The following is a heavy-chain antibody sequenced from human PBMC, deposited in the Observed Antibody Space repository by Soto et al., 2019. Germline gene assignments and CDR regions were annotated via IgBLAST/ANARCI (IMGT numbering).Heavy chain of an antibody. CDR1: GYSFTSYW. Sequence: GESLKISCKGSGYSFTSYWIGWVRQMPGKGLEWMGIIYPGDSDTRYSPSFQGQVTISADKSISTAYLQWSSLKASDTAMYYCARHKGLAPYYYGMDVWGQGTTVTVSS. V-gene: IGHV5-51*01. J-gene: IGHJ6*02. CDR3: ARHKGLAPYYYGMDV. CDR2: IYPGDSDT.